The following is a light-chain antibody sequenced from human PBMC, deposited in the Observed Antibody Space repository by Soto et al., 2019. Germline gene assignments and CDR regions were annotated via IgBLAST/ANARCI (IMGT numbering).Light chain of an antibody. V-gene: IGKV3-20*01. CDR1: QSVSSSN. Sequence: EIVLTQSPGTLSLSPGERAPLSCGASQSVSSSNLAGYQQKPGQAPRLLIYGASSRATGIPDRFSGSGSGTDFTLTISRLEPEDFAVYYCQQYGSSPDTFGQGTKLEIK. J-gene: IGKJ2*01. CDR2: GAS. CDR3: QQYGSSPDT.